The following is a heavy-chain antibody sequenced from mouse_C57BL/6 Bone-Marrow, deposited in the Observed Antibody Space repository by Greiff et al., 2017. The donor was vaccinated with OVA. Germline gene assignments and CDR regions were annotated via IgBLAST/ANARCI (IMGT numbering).Heavy chain of an antibody. D-gene: IGHD2-3*01. Sequence: VQLQQSGAALMKPGASVKLSCKATGYTFTGYWIEWVKQTPGPGLEWIGEILPGSGSTNYNEKFKGKGTFTADTSSNTAYMQLSRLTTEDSAIYNCAYEEGSYYAMDYWGQGTSVTVSS. CDR3: AYEEGSYYAMDY. CDR1: GYTFTGYW. J-gene: IGHJ4*01. CDR2: ILPGSGST. V-gene: IGHV1-9*01.